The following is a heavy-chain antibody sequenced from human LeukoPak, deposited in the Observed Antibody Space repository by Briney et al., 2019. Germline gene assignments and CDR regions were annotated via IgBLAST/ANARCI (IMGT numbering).Heavy chain of an antibody. CDR1: GGSISSGTYY. V-gene: IGHV4-39*01. D-gene: IGHD1-26*01. Sequence: SETLSLTCTVSGGSISSGTYYWGWVRQPPGKGLEWIGSIYYSGSTSYSPPLKSRVTISVDTSKNQFSLKLDSVTAADTAVYYCARNASDSGTSYFDYWGQGTLVTVSS. CDR2: IYYSGST. J-gene: IGHJ4*02. CDR3: ARNASDSGTSYFDY.